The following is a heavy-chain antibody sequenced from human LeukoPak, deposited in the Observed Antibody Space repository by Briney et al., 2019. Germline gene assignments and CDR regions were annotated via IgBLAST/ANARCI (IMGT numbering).Heavy chain of an antibody. D-gene: IGHD3-10*01. V-gene: IGHV3-48*01. J-gene: IGHJ4*02. Sequence: GGSLRLSCAASRFTFSAYAMNWVRQTPGKGLEWVSYVSGTGNTIYYADSVKGRFTISRDNAKNSLYLQMNSLRAEDTAMYYCARIGNFDYWGQGTLVTVSS. CDR2: VSGTGNTI. CDR1: RFTFSAYA. CDR3: ARIGNFDY.